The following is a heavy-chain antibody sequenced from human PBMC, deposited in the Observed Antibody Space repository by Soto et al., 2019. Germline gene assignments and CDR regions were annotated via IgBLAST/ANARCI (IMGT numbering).Heavy chain of an antibody. V-gene: IGHV3-33*01. Sequence: GGSLRLSCAASGFTFSSYGMHWVRQAPGKGLEWVAVIWYDGSNKYHADSVKGRFTISRDNSKNTLYLQMNSLRAEDTAVYYCARSGLTYYYDGSGCAAPDYWGQGTLVTGSS. CDR2: IWYDGSNK. CDR3: ARSGLTYYYDGSGCAAPDY. CDR1: GFTFSSYG. D-gene: IGHD3-22*01. J-gene: IGHJ4*02.